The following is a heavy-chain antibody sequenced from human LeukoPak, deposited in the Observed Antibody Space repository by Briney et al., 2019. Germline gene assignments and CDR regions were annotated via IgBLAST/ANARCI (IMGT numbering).Heavy chain of an antibody. J-gene: IGHJ4*02. CDR1: RGTKMIGNYY. CDR3: ARGPWNIISPKFDS. Sequence: SETLSLTCTVSRGTKMIGNYYWSWIRQPAGKGLEWIGHIYTSGSATYNPSLKRRVSISLDTSDSQFYLEVNSVTAADTATYYCARGPWNIISPKFDSWGQGIVITVSS. D-gene: IGHD2/OR15-2a*01. V-gene: IGHV4-61*09. CDR2: IYTSGSA.